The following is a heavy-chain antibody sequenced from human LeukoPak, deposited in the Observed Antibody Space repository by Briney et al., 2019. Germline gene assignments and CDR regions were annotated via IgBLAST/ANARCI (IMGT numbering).Heavy chain of an antibody. CDR3: ARDSIGYCSGGSCYSQVPLDY. V-gene: IGHV1-2*02. CDR1: GYTFTGYY. J-gene: IGHJ4*02. CDR2: INPNSGGT. D-gene: IGHD2-15*01. Sequence: ASVKVSCKASGYTFTGYYMHWVRQAPGQGLEWMGWINPNSGGTNYAQKFQGRVTMARDTSISTVYMELSTLRSDDTAVYYCARDSIGYCSGGSCYSQVPLDYWGQGTLVTVSS.